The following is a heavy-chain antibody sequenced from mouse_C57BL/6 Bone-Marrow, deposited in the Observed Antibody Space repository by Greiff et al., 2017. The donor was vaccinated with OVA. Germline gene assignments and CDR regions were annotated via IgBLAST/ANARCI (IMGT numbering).Heavy chain of an antibody. J-gene: IGHJ1*03. CDR2: INPGSGGT. CDR1: GYAFTNYL. CDR3: AILLRYWYFDV. Sequence: VQLQQSGAELVRPGTSVKVSCKAPGYAFTNYLIEWVKQRPGQGLEWIGVINPGSGGTNYNEKFKGKATLTADKSSSTAYMQLSSLTSEDSAVYFCAILLRYWYFDVWGTGTTVTVSS. V-gene: IGHV1-54*01. D-gene: IGHD1-1*01.